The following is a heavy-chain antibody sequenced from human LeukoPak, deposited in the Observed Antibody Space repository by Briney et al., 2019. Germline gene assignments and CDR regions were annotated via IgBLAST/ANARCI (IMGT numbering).Heavy chain of an antibody. J-gene: IGHJ4*02. CDR2: ISYDGSNK. CDR3: ARDYSSGYYRTFDY. V-gene: IGHV3-30*04. Sequence: GGSLRLSCAASGFTFSSYDMQWVRQAPGKGLEWVAVISYDGSNKYYADSVKGRFTISRDNSKNTMYLQMNSLRAEDTAVYYCARDYSSGYYRTFDYWGQGTLVTVSS. D-gene: IGHD3-22*01. CDR1: GFTFSSYD.